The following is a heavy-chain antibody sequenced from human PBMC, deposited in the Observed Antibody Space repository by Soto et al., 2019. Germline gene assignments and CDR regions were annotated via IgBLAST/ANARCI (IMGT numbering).Heavy chain of an antibody. V-gene: IGHV3-30*18. CDR1: GFTFSSYG. CDR2: ISYDGSNK. D-gene: IGHD2-15*01. Sequence: GGSLRLSCAASGFTFSSYGMHWVRQAPGKGLEWVAVISYDGSNKYYADSVKGRFTISRDNSKNTLYLQMNSLRAEDTAVYYCAKVGSHDAFDIWGQGTMVTVSS. CDR3: AKVGSHDAFDI. J-gene: IGHJ3*02.